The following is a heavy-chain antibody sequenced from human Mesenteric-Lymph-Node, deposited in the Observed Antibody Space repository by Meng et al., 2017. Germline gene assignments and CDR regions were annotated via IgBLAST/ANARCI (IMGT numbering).Heavy chain of an antibody. J-gene: IGHJ4*01. CDR3: ARERDSGPNHFDY. CDR2: TYYKSKWYN. D-gene: IGHD5-12*01. Sequence: QVQLQQSGPGLVQPSQTLSLPCAISGDSVSSNSAAWIWIRQSPSRGLEWLGRTYYKSKWYNDYAVSVKRRITINPDISRNQFSLQLNSVTPEDTAVYFCARERDSGPNHFDYWGQGILVTVSS. CDR1: GDSVSSNSAA. V-gene: IGHV6-1*01.